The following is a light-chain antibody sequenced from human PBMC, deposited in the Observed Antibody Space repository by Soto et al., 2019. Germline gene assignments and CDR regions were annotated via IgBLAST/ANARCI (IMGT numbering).Light chain of an antibody. CDR2: DDT. J-gene: IGLJ3*02. Sequence: SYELTQPPSVSVAPGQTARIPCGGNNIGSYSVHWYQQRPGQAPELVVYDDTDRPSGIPERFSGSNSGYTATLTISRVEAGDEADFYCQVWDRTSDHWVFGGGTKLTVL. CDR3: QVWDRTSDHWV. CDR1: NIGSYS. V-gene: IGLV3-21*02.